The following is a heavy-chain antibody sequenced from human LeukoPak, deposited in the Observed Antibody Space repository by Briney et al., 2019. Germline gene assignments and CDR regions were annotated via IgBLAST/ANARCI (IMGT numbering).Heavy chain of an antibody. V-gene: IGHV1-46*01. D-gene: IGHD3-22*01. J-gene: IGHJ4*02. CDR2: INPSGGST. Sequence: ASVKVSCKASGYTFSSYYMHWVRQAPGQGLEWMGIINPSGGSTTYAQKFQGRVTMTRDTSTSTVYMELSSLRSEDTAVYYCARDPPDSSESNYDSSGYRWGQGTLVTVSS. CDR1: GYTFSSYY. CDR3: ARDPPDSSESNYDSSGYR.